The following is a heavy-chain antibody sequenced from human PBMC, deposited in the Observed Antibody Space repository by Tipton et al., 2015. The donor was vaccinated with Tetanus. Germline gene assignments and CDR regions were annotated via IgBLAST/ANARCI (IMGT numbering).Heavy chain of an antibody. CDR1: GASISTSRFY. J-gene: IGHJ5*02. V-gene: IGHV4-39*01. D-gene: IGHD2-21*02. CDR3: ARTADNWFDP. Sequence: GLVKPSETLSLTCTVSGASISTSRFYWDWIRQPPGKGLEWIGNIYYNGNTLENPSLKGRVTLSLDKSKNQFSLNLTSVTAADTAVYYCARTADNWFDPWGQGTLVTVSS. CDR2: IYYNGNT.